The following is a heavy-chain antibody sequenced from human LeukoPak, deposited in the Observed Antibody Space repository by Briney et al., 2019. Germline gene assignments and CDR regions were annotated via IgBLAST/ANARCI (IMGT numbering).Heavy chain of an antibody. D-gene: IGHD6-19*01. CDR2: ISTYNGNT. J-gene: IGHJ4*02. CDR1: GYTFTSFG. CDR3: ARLKAVAGTAYYFDY. Sequence: ASVKVSCKASGYTFTSFGLSWVRQAPGQGLEWMGWISTYNGNTHYAQILQGRVTMTTDTSTSTAYMELRSLRSDDTAVYYCARLKAVAGTAYYFDYWGQGTLVTVSS. V-gene: IGHV1-18*01.